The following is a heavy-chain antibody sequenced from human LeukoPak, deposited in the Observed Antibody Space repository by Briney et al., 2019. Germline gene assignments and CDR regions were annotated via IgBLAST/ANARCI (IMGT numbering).Heavy chain of an antibody. J-gene: IGHJ4*02. V-gene: IGHV4-39*01. CDR3: ARRPGYSGTFDH. CDR1: AGSISRSSYS. Sequence: SETLSLTSTVAAGSISRSSYSWGWIRQPPGKGLEWIGSIYYSGSTYYNPSLKSRVTISVDTSKNQFSLKLSSVTAADTAVYYCARRPGYSGTFDHWGQGTLVTVSS. CDR2: IYYSGST. D-gene: IGHD5-12*01.